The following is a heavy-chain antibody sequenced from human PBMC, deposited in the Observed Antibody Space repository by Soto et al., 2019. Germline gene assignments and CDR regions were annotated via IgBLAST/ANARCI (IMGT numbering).Heavy chain of an antibody. V-gene: IGHV3-15*07. CDR3: TTRYGGGVIVMVYYYYGMDV. CDR1: GFTFSNAW. Sequence: PGVSLRLSCAASGFTFSNAWMNWVRQAPGKGLEWVGRIKSKTDGGTTDYAAPVKGRFTISRDDSKNTLYLQMNSLKTEDTAVYYCTTRYGGGVIVMVYYYYGMDVWGQGTTVTVSS. D-gene: IGHD3-16*02. J-gene: IGHJ6*02. CDR2: IKSKTDGGTT.